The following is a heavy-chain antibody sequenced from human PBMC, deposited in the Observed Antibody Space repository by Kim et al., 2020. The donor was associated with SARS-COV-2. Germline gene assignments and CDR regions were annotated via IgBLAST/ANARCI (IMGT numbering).Heavy chain of an antibody. Sequence: NYAQKVQGRVTMTRDTSISTAYMELSRLRSDDTAVYYCARRVYGDYGMDVWGQGTTVTVSS. J-gene: IGHJ6*02. D-gene: IGHD4-17*01. CDR3: ARRVYGDYGMDV. V-gene: IGHV1-2*02.